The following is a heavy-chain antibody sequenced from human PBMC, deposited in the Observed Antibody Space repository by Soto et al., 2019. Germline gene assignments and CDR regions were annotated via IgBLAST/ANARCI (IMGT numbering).Heavy chain of an antibody. D-gene: IGHD3-3*01. V-gene: IGHV1-69*12. CDR1: GGTFSSYA. CDR3: ASNYDFSFYHGMDV. J-gene: IGHJ6*02. CDR2: IIPIFGTA. Sequence: QVQLVQSGAEVKKPGSSVKVSCKASGGTFSSYAISWVRQAPGQGLEWMGGIIPIFGTANYAQQLQGSVTIPADESTSTAYMELSSLRSEDTAVYYWASNYDFSFYHGMDVWGQGTTVTVSS.